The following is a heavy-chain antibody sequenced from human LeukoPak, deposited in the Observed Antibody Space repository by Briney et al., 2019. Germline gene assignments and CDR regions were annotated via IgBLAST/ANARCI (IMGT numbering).Heavy chain of an antibody. D-gene: IGHD3-16*02. CDR3: TTDPRGIPYDYVWGSYRVFDY. CDR2: IKSKTDGGTT. Sequence: GGSLRLSCAASGFTFSSYSMNWVRQAPGKGLEWVGRIKSKTDGGTTDYAAPVKGRFTISRDDSKNTLYLQMNSLKTEDTAVYYCTTDPRGIPYDYVWGSYRVFDYWGQGTLVTVSS. J-gene: IGHJ4*02. CDR1: GFTFSSYS. V-gene: IGHV3-15*01.